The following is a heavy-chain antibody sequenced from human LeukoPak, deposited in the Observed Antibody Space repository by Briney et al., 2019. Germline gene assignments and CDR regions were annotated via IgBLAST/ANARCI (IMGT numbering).Heavy chain of an antibody. V-gene: IGHV3-53*01. CDR3: ARGPPNVSYYYYYYMDV. CDR2: IYSGGST. CDR1: GFTVSSNY. D-gene: IGHD4/OR15-4a*01. Sequence: GGSLRLSCAASGFTVSSNYMSWVRQAPGKGLEWGSVIYSGGSTYYADSVKGRFTISRDNSKNTLYLQMNSLRAEDTAVYYCARGPPNVSYYYYYYMDVWGKGTTVTVSS. J-gene: IGHJ6*03.